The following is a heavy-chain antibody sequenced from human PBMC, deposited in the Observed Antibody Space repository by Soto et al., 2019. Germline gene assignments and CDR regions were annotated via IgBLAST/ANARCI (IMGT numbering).Heavy chain of an antibody. CDR2: ISSSSFHI. J-gene: IGHJ4*02. D-gene: IGHD2-15*01. CDR1: VFTFSSYS. CDR3: ARGKSFGYCSGGSCYPIDY. V-gene: IGHV3-21*01. Sequence: GSLRLSCTASVFTFSSYSLNWVRQAPGKGLEWVSSISSSSFHIYYADSLKGRFTISRDNAKNSLYLQVNSLRAEDTAVYYCARGKSFGYCSGGSCYPIDYWGQGTLVTVSS.